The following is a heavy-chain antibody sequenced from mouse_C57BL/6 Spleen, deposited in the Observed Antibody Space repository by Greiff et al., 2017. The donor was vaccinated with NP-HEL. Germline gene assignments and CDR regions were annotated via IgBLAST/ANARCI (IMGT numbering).Heavy chain of an antibody. CDR3: ARGGNYVGWYFDV. CDR1: GFTFSDYG. Sequence: EVQLQESGGGLVKPGGSLKLSCAASGFTFSDYGMHWVRQAPEKGLEWVAYISSGSSTIYYADTVKGRFTISRDNAKNTLFLQMTSLRSEDTAMYYCARGGNYVGWYFDVWGTGTTVTVSS. V-gene: IGHV5-17*01. D-gene: IGHD2-1*01. J-gene: IGHJ1*03. CDR2: ISSGSSTI.